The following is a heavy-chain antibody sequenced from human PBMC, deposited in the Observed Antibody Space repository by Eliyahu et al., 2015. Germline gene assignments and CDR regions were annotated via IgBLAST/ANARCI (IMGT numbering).Heavy chain of an antibody. V-gene: IGHV3-7*01. J-gene: IGHJ4*02. CDR2: IKXDGSEK. CDR1: GFTFXNXW. CDR3: ARVGRNNGYDIADY. D-gene: IGHD5-12*01. Sequence: EVQLVESGGGWVQPGGSLXXXCAASGFTFXNXWISXVRQATGKGLEWVANIKXDGSEKIYADSVKGRFTISRDNAMNSLYLQMNSLRVEDTAVYYCARVGRNNGYDIADYWGQGTLVTVSS.